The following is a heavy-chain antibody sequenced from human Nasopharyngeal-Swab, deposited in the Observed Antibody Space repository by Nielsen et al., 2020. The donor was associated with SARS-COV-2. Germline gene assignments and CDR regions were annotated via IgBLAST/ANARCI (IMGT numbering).Heavy chain of an antibody. Sequence: SETLSLPCSLSGGSFNGFYWNWIRQAPGKGREWIGEINHNERTNYNPSLKSRIAMLVDPSNNQVSLKDSSVSAGDTAVYYCARAGRVGDAYTGLDVWGQGTTVTVSS. V-gene: IGHV4-34*01. CDR2: INHNERT. J-gene: IGHJ6*02. CDR1: GGSFNGFY. CDR3: ARAGRVGDAYTGLDV. D-gene: IGHD5-24*01.